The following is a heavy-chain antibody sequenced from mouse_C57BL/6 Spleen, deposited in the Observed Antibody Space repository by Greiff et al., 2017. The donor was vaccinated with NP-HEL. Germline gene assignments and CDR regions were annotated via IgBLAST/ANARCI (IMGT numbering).Heavy chain of an antibody. CDR2: IYPGDGDT. Sequence: VKLQESGPELVKPGASVKISCKASGYAFSSSWMNWVKQRPGKGLEWIGRIYPGDGDTNYNGKFKGKATLTADKSSSTAYMQLSSLTSEDSAVYFCARSNYEAWFAYWGQGTLVTVSA. D-gene: IGHD2-5*01. J-gene: IGHJ3*01. CDR3: ARSNYEAWFAY. CDR1: GYAFSSSW. V-gene: IGHV1-82*01.